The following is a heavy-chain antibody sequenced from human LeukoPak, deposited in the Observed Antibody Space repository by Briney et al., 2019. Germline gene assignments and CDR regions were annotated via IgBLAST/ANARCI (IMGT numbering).Heavy chain of an antibody. D-gene: IGHD3-10*01. J-gene: IGHJ4*02. CDR3: ARPDSYYYGSGSYYSSFDY. V-gene: IGHV3-30*04. CDR2: ISYDGSNK. Sequence: PGGSLRLSCAASGFTFSSYAMHWVRQAPGKGLEWVTIISYDGSNKHYADSVKGRFTISRDNSKNTLYLQMNSLRVEDTAVYYCARPDSYYYGSGSYYSSFDYWGQGTLVTVST. CDR1: GFTFSSYA.